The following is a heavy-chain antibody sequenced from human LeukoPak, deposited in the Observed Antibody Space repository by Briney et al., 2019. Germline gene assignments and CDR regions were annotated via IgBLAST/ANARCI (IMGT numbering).Heavy chain of an antibody. J-gene: IGHJ6*04. D-gene: IGHD3-10*01. Sequence: SQTLSLTCTVSGGSISSGGYYWSWIRQHPGKGLEWIGYIYYSGSTYYNPSLKSRVTISVDTSKNQFSLKLSSVTAADTAVYYCARDYYGSGSYYPIRWDYYGMDVWGKGTTVTVSS. V-gene: IGHV4-31*03. CDR3: ARDYYGSGSYYPIRWDYYGMDV. CDR2: IYYSGST. CDR1: GGSISSGGYY.